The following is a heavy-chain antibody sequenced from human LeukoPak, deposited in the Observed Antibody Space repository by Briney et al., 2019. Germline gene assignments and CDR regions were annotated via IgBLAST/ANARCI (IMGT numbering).Heavy chain of an antibody. CDR1: GFTFSGSA. J-gene: IGHJ4*02. D-gene: IGHD2-2*01. Sequence: GGSLRLSCAASGFTFSGSAMHWVRQPSGKGLEWVGRIRSKANSYATAYAASVKGRFTISRDDSKNTAYLQMNSLKTEDTAVYYCTRSLYCSSTSFYDYWGQGTLVTVSS. V-gene: IGHV3-73*01. CDR3: TRSLYCSSTSFYDY. CDR2: IRSKANSYAT.